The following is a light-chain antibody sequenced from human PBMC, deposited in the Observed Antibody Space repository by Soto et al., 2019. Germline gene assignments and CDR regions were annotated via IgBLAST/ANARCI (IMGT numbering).Light chain of an antibody. CDR2: AAS. CDR1: QTISRY. CDR3: QQSYSSPG. V-gene: IGKV1-39*01. Sequence: DVQMTQSPSSLSASVGDRVTITCRTSQTISRYLNWYQQKPGKAPKLLIYAASSLQSGVPSRFSGSGSETDFTLTISSLQPEDFATYYCQQSYSSPGFGHGTKVEIK. J-gene: IGKJ1*01.